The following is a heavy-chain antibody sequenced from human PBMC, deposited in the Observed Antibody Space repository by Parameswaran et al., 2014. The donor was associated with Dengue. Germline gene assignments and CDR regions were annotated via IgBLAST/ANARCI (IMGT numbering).Heavy chain of an antibody. D-gene: IGHD3-16*02. CDR3: ARRRLRLGELSPTDY. J-gene: IGHJ4*02. CDR2: INHSGST. V-gene: IGHV4-34*01. CDR1: GGSFSGYY. Sequence: SQTLSLTCAVYGGSFSGYYWSWIRQPPGKGLEWIGEINHSGSTNYNPSLKSRVTISVDTSKNQFSLKLSSVTAADTAVYYCARRRLRLGELSPTDYWGQGTLVTVSS.